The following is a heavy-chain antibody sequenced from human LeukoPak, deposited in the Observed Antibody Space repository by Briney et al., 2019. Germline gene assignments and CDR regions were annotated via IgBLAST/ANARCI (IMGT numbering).Heavy chain of an antibody. CDR1: GFTFSSYE. CDR2: ISSSGSTI. D-gene: IGHD3-3*02. V-gene: IGHV3-48*03. Sequence: GGSLRLSCAASGFTFSSYEMNWVRQAPGKGLEWVSYISSSGSTIYYADSVKGRFTTSRDKSKNTVSLQMNSLRAEDTAVYYCAKGHLSVWGQGTLVTISS. CDR3: AKGHLSV. J-gene: IGHJ4*02.